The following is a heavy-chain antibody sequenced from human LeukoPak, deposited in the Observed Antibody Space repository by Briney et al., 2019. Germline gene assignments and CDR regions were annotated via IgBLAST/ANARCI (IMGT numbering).Heavy chain of an antibody. CDR2: IHSSGST. D-gene: IGHD2-8*01. CDR3: ARRTPTVVLMVYAIGNLRGGRGAFDI. CDR1: GGSISSSAYY. J-gene: IGHJ3*02. Sequence: SETLSLTCTVSGGSISSSAYYWGWIRRPPGKGLEWIGSIHSSGSTYYNPSLKSRVTISVDTSKNQFSLKLSSVTAADTAVYYCARRTPTVVLMVYAIGNLRGGRGAFDIWGQGTMVTVSS. V-gene: IGHV4-39*07.